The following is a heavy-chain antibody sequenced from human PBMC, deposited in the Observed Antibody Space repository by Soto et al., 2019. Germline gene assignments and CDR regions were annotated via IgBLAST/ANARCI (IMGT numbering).Heavy chain of an antibody. CDR3: ARVPSPFDYYYAMDV. J-gene: IGHJ6*02. CDR1: GDSISSGNKY. CDR2: IFSSGTT. D-gene: IGHD3-16*01. V-gene: IGHV4-30-4*01. Sequence: SETLSLTCTVSGDSISSGNKYWSWIRQAPGKGLEWIGYIFSSGTTYYNPSLKSRLTMSLDTSQDQFSLRLASVTDADSAVYYCARVPSPFDYYYAMDVWGQGTTVTVSS.